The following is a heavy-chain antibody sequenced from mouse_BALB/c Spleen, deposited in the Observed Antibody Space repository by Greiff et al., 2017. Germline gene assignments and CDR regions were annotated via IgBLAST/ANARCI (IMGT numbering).Heavy chain of an antibody. CDR2: IYPGGGYT. CDR3: ARGVTMIFPYAMDY. CDR1: GYTFTNYW. V-gene: IGHV1-63*02. Sequence: QVQLKQSGAELVRPGTSVKISCKASGYTFTNYWLGWVKQRPGHGLEWIGDIYPGGGYTNYNEKFKGKATLTADTSSSTAYMQLSSLTSEDSAVYFCARGVTMIFPYAMDYWGQGTSVTVSS. D-gene: IGHD2-4*01. J-gene: IGHJ4*01.